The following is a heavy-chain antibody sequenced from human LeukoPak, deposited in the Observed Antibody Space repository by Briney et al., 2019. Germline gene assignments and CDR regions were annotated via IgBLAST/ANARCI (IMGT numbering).Heavy chain of an antibody. CDR2: ISGSSTI. Sequence: GGSLRLSCAVSGFTFSDYSMNWVRQAPGKGLEWVSYISGSSTIYYTGFVKGRFTISRDNAKNSLYLQMNSLRAEDTAVYYCATVGAFYWGQGTLVTVSS. CDR3: ATVGAFY. D-gene: IGHD1-26*01. CDR1: GFTFSDYS. V-gene: IGHV3-48*01. J-gene: IGHJ4*02.